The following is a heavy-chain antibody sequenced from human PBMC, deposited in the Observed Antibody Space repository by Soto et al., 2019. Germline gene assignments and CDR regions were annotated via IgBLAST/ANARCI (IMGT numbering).Heavy chain of an antibody. Sequence: EVQLVESGGGLVQPGGSLRLSCAASGFAFSNYEMNWVRQAPGKGLEWVSCISLSGSPIYYADSVKGRFTISRDDAKNSLYLQIYSMRADDTAVYYCARESFSASPNFFDYWGQGSLVTVSS. CDR1: GFAFSNYE. V-gene: IGHV3-48*03. D-gene: IGHD3-3*02. CDR2: ISLSGSPI. J-gene: IGHJ4*02. CDR3: ARESFSASPNFFDY.